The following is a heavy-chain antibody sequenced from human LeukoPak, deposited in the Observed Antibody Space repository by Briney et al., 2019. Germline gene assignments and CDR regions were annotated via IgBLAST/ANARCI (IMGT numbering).Heavy chain of an antibody. CDR2: IIPNLGTT. J-gene: IGHJ4*02. CDR3: ATTNDGGGYQWGDFFDF. CDR1: GGTSNSHA. D-gene: IGHD3-22*01. Sequence: SVKVSCKASGGTSNSHAISWVRHAPGQGLEWMGRIIPNLGTTNRAQNFQDRVTLTADKSTNTAYMELTSLTSDDTAVYYCATTNDGGGYQWGDFFDFWGQGTLVTVSS. V-gene: IGHV1-69*04.